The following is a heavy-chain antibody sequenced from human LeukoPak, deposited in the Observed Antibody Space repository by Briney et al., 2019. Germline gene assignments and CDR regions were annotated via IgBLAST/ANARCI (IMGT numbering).Heavy chain of an antibody. J-gene: IGHJ5*02. CDR3: ARDPAYFGVVKGP. V-gene: IGHV3-21*04. CDR1: GFTFSTYS. CDR2: ITGSSSYI. D-gene: IGHD3-3*01. Sequence: PGGSLRLSCAASGFTFSTYSMNWVRQAPGKGLEWVSSITGSSSYIYYADSVKGRFTISRDNANNSLYLQMNSLRAEDTAVYYCARDPAYFGVVKGPWGQGTLVTVSS.